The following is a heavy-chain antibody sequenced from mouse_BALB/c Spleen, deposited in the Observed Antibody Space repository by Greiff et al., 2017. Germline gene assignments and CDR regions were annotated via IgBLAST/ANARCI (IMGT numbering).Heavy chain of an antibody. CDR2: INPGSGGT. V-gene: IGHV1-54*01. CDR3: AIRVYYGKAMDY. J-gene: IGHJ4*01. CDR1: GYAFTNYL. D-gene: IGHD1-1*01. Sequence: QVQLKESGAELVRPGTSVKVSCKASGYAFTNYLIEWVKQRPGQGLEWIGVINPGSGGTNYNEKFKGKATLTADKSSSTAYMQLSSLTSDDSAVYFCAIRVYYGKAMDYWGQGTSVTVSS.